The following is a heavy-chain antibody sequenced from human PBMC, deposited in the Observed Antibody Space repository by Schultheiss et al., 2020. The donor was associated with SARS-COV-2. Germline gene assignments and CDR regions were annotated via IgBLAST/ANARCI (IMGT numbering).Heavy chain of an antibody. CDR1: GGSFSGYY. D-gene: IGHD5-18*01. CDR3: ARSMGTAMVSGMDV. Sequence: SETLSLTCAVYGGSFSGYYWRWIRQPPGKGLEWIGYIYYSGSTNYNPSLKSRVTISVDTSKNQFSLKLSSVTAADTAVYYCARSMGTAMVSGMDVWGQGTTVTVSS. CDR2: IYYSGST. J-gene: IGHJ6*02. V-gene: IGHV4-59*01.